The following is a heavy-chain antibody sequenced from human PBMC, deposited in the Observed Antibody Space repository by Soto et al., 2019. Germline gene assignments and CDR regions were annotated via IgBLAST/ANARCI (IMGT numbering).Heavy chain of an antibody. D-gene: IGHD3-9*01. CDR3: ARNLMDYDNLTGHYLAYYSAF. Sequence: KLEWMGWINAGNGNTKYSQKFQGRVTITRDTSASTAYMELSSLRSEDTAVYYCARNLMDYDNLTGHYLAYYSAFWRQGSPVLVTS. J-gene: IGHJ4*02. V-gene: IGHV1-3*01. CDR2: INAGNGNT.